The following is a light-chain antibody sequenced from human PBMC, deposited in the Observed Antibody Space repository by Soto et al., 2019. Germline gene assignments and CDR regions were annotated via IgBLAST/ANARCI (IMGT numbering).Light chain of an antibody. CDR3: QQRSHLPPYT. CDR1: QSVSSY. Sequence: EIVLTQSPATLSLSPGERATLSCRASQSVSSYLAWYQQKPGQAPRLLIYDASNRATGIPTRFSGSGSGTDFPLTISSLEPEDFAVYYWQQRSHLPPYTFGQGTKLEIK. CDR2: DAS. V-gene: IGKV3-11*01. J-gene: IGKJ2*01.